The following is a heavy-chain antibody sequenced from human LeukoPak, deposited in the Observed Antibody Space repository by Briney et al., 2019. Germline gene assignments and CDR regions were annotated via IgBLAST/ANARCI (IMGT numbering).Heavy chain of an antibody. V-gene: IGHV1-69*01. CDR2: IIPIFGTA. D-gene: IGHD6-13*01. Sequence: GCSVKVSCKACLCTFSSYAISWVRQAPLRGLEWVGGIIPIFGTANYAQKFQGRVTNTADESTSTAYMELRSLRSEDTALYYCARRDSSSWPTEPYYYYGMDVWGKGNTVTVSS. J-gene: IGHJ6*04. CDR3: ARRDSSSWPTEPYYYYGMDV. CDR1: LCTFSSYA.